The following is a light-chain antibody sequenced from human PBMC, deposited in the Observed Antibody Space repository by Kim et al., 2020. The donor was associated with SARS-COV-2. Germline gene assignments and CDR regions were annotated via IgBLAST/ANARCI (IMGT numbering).Light chain of an antibody. CDR3: NSRDNNDNVM. V-gene: IGLV3-19*01. Sequence: SYELTQDPAVSVALGQTVRITCQGDSLRSYYATWYQQKPGQAPILVIYGKNNRPSGIPDRFSGSSSGNTASLTITGTQAGDEADYYCNSRDNNDNVMFGGGTQLTVL. J-gene: IGLJ3*02. CDR2: GKN. CDR1: SLRSYY.